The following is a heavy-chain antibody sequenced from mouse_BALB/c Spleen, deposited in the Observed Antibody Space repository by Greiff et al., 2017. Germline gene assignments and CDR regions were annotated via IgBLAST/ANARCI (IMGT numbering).Heavy chain of an antibody. V-gene: IGHV5-17*02. J-gene: IGHJ4*01. CDR1: GFTFSSFG. CDR2: ISSGSSTI. Sequence: DVKLVESGGGLVQPGGSRKLSCAASGFTFSSFGMHWVRQAPEKGLEWVAYISSGSSTIYYADTVKGRFTISRDNPKNTLFLQMTSLRSEDTAMYYCAREIRITTVVGAMDYWGQGTSVTVSS. D-gene: IGHD1-1*01. CDR3: AREIRITTVVGAMDY.